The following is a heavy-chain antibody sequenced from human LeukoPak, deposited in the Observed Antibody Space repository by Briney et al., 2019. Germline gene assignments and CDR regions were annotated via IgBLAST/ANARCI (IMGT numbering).Heavy chain of an antibody. J-gene: IGHJ4*02. V-gene: IGHV4-39*01. CDR3: ARHRRIPAIACDYSDY. CDR1: GGSISDTNYY. CDR2: VFYSGTT. Sequence: SETLSLTCTVFGGSISDTNYYWGWIRQSPGKGLEWIGSVFYSGTTVCNPALKSRVTISADTSKNQFSLRLSSVTAADTALYYCARHRRIPAIACDYSDYWGQGILVTVSS. D-gene: IGHD2-2*02.